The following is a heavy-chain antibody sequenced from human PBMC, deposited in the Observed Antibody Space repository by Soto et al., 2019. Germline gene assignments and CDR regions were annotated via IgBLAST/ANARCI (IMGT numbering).Heavy chain of an antibody. V-gene: IGHV3-21*01. J-gene: IGHJ3*02. CDR1: GFTFSSYS. Sequence: GGSLRLSCAASGFTFSSYSMNWVRQAPGKGLEWVSSISSSSSYIYYADSVKGRFTISRDNAKNSLYLQMNSLRAEGTAVYYCARDSIPRYCSSTSCYSVDAFDIWGQGTMVTVSS. CDR2: ISSSSSYI. D-gene: IGHD2-2*01. CDR3: ARDSIPRYCSSTSCYSVDAFDI.